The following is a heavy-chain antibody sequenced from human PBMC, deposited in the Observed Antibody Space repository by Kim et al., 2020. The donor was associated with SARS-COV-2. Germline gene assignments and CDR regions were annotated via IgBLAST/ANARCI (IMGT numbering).Heavy chain of an antibody. CDR1: GFTFSSYD. J-gene: IGHJ2*01. CDR3: ARKAGPGSLCYFDL. D-gene: IGHD6-19*01. Sequence: GGSLRLSCTASGFTFSSYDMHWVRQATGKGLEWVSAIGTADDPYYPDSVKGRFTISRDNAKNSFYLQMNSLRAGDAAVYYCARKAGPGSLCYFDLWGRGTLVTVSS. V-gene: IGHV3-13*04. CDR2: IGTADDP.